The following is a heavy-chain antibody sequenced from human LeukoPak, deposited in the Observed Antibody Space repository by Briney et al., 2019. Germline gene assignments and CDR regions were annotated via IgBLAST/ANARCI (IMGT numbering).Heavy chain of an antibody. J-gene: IGHJ4*02. CDR2: INWSGGST. D-gene: IGHD3-16*02. CDR3: ASGYVWGSYRHFDY. V-gene: IGHV3-20*04. Sequence: PGGSLRLSCAASGFTFDDYGMSWVRQAPGKGLEWVSGINWSGGSTGYADSVKGRFTISRDNAKNFLYLQMNSLRAEDTALYYCASGYVWGSYRHFDYWGQGTLVTVSS. CDR1: GFTFDDYG.